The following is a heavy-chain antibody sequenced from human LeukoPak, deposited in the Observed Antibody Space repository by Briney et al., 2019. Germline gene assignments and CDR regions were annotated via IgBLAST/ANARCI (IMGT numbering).Heavy chain of an antibody. D-gene: IGHD6-13*01. CDR1: GFTFSSYS. CDR3: AREGYSSSWYVY. Sequence: AGGSLRPSCAASGFTFSSYSMTWVRQAPGKGLEWVSFISSGSSTIYYADSVKGRFTISRDNAKNSLYLQMNSLRAEDTAVYYCAREGYSSSWYVYWGQGTLVTVSS. CDR2: ISSGSSTI. J-gene: IGHJ4*02. V-gene: IGHV3-48*04.